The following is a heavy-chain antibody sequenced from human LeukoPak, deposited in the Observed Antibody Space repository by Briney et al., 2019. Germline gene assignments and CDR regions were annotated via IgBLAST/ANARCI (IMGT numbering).Heavy chain of an antibody. CDR2: MDPKSGDT. Sequence: ASVKVSRKGSGYNFTVYYMHWVRQAPGQGLEWMGWMDPKSGDTIYAPKFQGRVSMTRDTSITTAYMELSSLTFDDSAMYYCATKGGLTPNTLAMWGHGTMVTVSS. D-gene: IGHD2-15*01. J-gene: IGHJ3*01. CDR1: GYNFTVYY. V-gene: IGHV1-2*02. CDR3: ATKGGLTPNTLAM.